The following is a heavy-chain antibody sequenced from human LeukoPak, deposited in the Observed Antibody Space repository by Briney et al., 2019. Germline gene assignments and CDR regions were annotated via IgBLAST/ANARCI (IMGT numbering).Heavy chain of an antibody. D-gene: IGHD6-13*01. V-gene: IGHV4-39*01. CDR2: IYYSGST. CDR1: GGSISSGGYY. CDR3: ATRWGGQQLPDYFDY. Sequence: SQTLSLTCTVSGGSISSGGYYWGWIRQPPGKGLEWIGSIYYSGSTYYNPSLKSRVTISVDTSKNQFSLKLSSVTAADTAVYYCATRWGGQQLPDYFDYWGQGTLVTVSS. J-gene: IGHJ4*02.